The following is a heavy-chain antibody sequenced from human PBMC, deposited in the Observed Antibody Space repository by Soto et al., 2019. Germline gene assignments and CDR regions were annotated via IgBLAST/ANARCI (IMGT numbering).Heavy chain of an antibody. CDR1: GGSISSSSYY. V-gene: IGHV4-39*01. Sequence: SETLSLTCTVSGGSISSSSYYWGWIRQPPGKGLEWIGSIYYSGSTYYNPSLKSRVTISVDTSKNQFSLKLSSVTAADTAVYYCARHYDEWLHTSFDYWGQGTLVTVSS. CDR2: IYYSGST. CDR3: ARHYDEWLHTSFDY. J-gene: IGHJ4*02. D-gene: IGHD3-3*01.